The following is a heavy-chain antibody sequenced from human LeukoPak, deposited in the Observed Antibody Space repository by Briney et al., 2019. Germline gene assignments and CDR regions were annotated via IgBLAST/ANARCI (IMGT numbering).Heavy chain of an antibody. V-gene: IGHV1-2*02. J-gene: IGHJ4*02. D-gene: IGHD3-22*01. CDR1: GYTFTGYY. Sequence: ASVKVSCKASGYTFTGYYMHWVRQAPGHGLEWMGWINPKTLATNYAQKFRGRVTMTRDTSITTVYMELSSLRSDDPAVYYCARDILSDDSSGYYDFWGQGALVTVST. CDR3: ARDILSDDSSGYYDF. CDR2: INPKTLAT.